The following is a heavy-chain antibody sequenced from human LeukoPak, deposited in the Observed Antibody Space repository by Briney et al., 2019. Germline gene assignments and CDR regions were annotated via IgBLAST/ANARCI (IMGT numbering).Heavy chain of an antibody. Sequence: SETLSLTCTVSGGSISGYYWTWIRQPPGEALEYIGCIYYTGTTNYNPSLNSRVTISVDTSKNQFALKLSSVTAADTAVYYCSRVVGGVGLDYWGQGTLVTVSS. D-gene: IGHD3-16*01. J-gene: IGHJ4*02. CDR1: GGSISGYY. CDR3: SRVVGGVGLDY. CDR2: IYYTGTT. V-gene: IGHV4-59*01.